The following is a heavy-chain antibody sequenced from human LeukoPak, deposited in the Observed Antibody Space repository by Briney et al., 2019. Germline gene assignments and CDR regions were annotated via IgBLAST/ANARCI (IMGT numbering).Heavy chain of an antibody. CDR1: GFTFSSYW. V-gene: IGHV3-74*01. Sequence: PGGSLRLSCAASGFTFSSYWMHWVRQAPGKGLVWVSRINSDGSSTSYADSVKGRFTISRDNAKNTLYLQMNSLRAEDTAVYYCARDAGYCSGGSCPLVANAFDIWGQGTMVAVSS. D-gene: IGHD2-15*01. CDR3: ARDAGYCSGGSCPLVANAFDI. J-gene: IGHJ3*02. CDR2: INSDGSST.